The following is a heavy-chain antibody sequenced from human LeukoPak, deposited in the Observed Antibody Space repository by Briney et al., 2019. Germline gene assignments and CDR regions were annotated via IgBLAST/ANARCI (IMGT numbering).Heavy chain of an antibody. Sequence: GGPLRLSCAASGFTFDSYSMNWVRQAPGKGLEWVSSISSSSSYIYYADSVKGRFTISRDNAKNSLYLQMNSLRAEDTAVYYCARDTGGENYDFWSGYYGKYYYYYYMDVWGKGTTVTVSS. D-gene: IGHD3-3*01. CDR2: ISSSSSYI. V-gene: IGHV3-21*01. J-gene: IGHJ6*03. CDR1: GFTFDSYS. CDR3: ARDTGGENYDFWSGYYGKYYYYYYMDV.